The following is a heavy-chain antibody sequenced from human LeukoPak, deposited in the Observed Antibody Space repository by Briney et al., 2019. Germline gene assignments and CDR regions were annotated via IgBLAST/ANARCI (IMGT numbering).Heavy chain of an antibody. V-gene: IGHV1-18*01. CDR3: ARDPRITGAPGIDY. D-gene: IGHD1-20*01. CDR2: INGYNGNT. Sequence: GASVKVSCKASGYTFTGFGISWVRQAPGQGLEWMGWINGYNGNTNYAQNLQGRVTMTTDTSTSTAYMELRSLRSDDTAVYYCARDPRITGAPGIDYWGQGTLVTVSS. J-gene: IGHJ4*02. CDR1: GYTFTGFG.